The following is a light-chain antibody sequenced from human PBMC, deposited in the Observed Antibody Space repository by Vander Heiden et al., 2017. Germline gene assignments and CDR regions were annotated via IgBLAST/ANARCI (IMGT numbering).Light chain of an antibody. Sequence: EIVLTQSPATLSLSPGERATLSCRASQSVSSYVAGYQQKPGLIYDASNRATGIPARFSGSGSGTDFTLTISSLEPEDFAVYYCQQRSNWPLTFGGGTKVEIK. CDR1: QSVSSY. CDR2: DAS. CDR3: QQRSNWPLT. J-gene: IGKJ4*01. V-gene: IGKV3-11*01.